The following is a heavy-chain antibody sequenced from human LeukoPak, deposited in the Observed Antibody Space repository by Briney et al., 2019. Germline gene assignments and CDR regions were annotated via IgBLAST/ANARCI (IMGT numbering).Heavy chain of an antibody. CDR3: ARVYGTNGYYYYYYMDV. V-gene: IGHV4-59*01. J-gene: IGHJ6*03. CDR2: IYYSGST. D-gene: IGHD2-8*01. Sequence: SETLSLTCTVSGGSISSYYWSWIRQPPGKGLEWIGYIYYSGSTNYDPSLKSRVTISVDTSKNQFSLKLSSVTAADTAVYYCARVYGTNGYYYYYYMDVWGKGTTVTVSS. CDR1: GGSISSYY.